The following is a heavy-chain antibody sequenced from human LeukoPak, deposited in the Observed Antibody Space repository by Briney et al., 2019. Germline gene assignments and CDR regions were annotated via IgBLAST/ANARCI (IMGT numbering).Heavy chain of an antibody. Sequence: GGSLRLSCAASGFTFSNAWMSWVRQAPGKGLEWVGRIKSKTDGGTTDYAAPVKGRFTISRDDSKNTLYLQMNSLKTEDTAAYYCTTEGPLRFLEWLLAYSWFDPWGQGTLVTVSS. V-gene: IGHV3-15*01. CDR1: GFTFSNAW. D-gene: IGHD3-3*01. J-gene: IGHJ5*02. CDR3: TTEGPLRFLEWLLAYSWFDP. CDR2: IKSKTDGGTT.